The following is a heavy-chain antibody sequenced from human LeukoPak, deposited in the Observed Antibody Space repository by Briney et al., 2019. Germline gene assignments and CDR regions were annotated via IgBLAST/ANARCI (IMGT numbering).Heavy chain of an antibody. J-gene: IGHJ6*03. CDR3: ARSGVFGFGEFSAGYYYYYMDV. V-gene: IGHV1-3*03. D-gene: IGHD3-10*01. CDR2: INAGNGNT. CDR1: GYTFTSYA. Sequence: AASVKVSCKASGYTFTSYAMHWVRQAPGQRLEWMGWINAGNGNTKYSQEFQGRVTITRDTSASTAYMELSSLRSEDTAVYYCARSGVFGFGEFSAGYYYYYMDVWGKGTTVTISS.